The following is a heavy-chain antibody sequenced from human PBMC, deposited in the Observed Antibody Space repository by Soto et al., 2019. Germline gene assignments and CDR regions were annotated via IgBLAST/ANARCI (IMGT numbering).Heavy chain of an antibody. CDR3: ARGLISVMVRVYYYYYGMDV. CDR1: GGTFSSYA. J-gene: IGHJ6*02. V-gene: IGHV1-69*13. D-gene: IGHD3-10*01. CDR2: IIPIFGTA. Sequence: SVKVSCKASGGTFSSYAISWVRQAPAQGLAWMGGIIPIFGTANYAQKFQGRVTITADESTSTAYMELSSLRSEDTAVYYCARGLISVMVRVYYYYYGMDVWGQGTTVTVSS.